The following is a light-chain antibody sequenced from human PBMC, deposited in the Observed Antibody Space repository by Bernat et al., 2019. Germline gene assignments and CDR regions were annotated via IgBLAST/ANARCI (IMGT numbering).Light chain of an antibody. Sequence: DIQLTQSPPFLSASVGDRVTITCRASQVIGTYLAWYQQKPGKAPNLLIYCASTLQTGVPSRFSGSGSGTEFTLTISSLRPEDFATYHCQQLNSYPITFGQGTRLEIK. CDR2: CAS. V-gene: IGKV1-9*01. CDR3: QQLNSYPIT. CDR1: QVIGTY. J-gene: IGKJ5*01.